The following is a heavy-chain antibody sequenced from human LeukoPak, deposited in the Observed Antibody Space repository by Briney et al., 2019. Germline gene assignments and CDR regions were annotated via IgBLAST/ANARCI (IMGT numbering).Heavy chain of an antibody. V-gene: IGHV3-30*18. CDR3: AKIGPNGDDY. D-gene: IGHD4-17*01. CDR2: ISYDGSNK. CDR1: GFTFSSYG. Sequence: PGRSLRLSCAASGFTFSSYGMHWVRQAPGKGLEWVAVISYDGSNKYYADSVKGRFTISRDNSKSTLYLQMNSLRAEDTAVYYCAKIGPNGDDYWGQGTLVTVSS. J-gene: IGHJ4*02.